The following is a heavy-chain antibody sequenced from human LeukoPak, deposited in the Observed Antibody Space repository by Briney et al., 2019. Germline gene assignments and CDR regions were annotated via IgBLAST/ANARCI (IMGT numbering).Heavy chain of an antibody. CDR1: GFTFSSYG. V-gene: IGHV3-30*18. J-gene: IGHJ3*02. CDR2: ISYDGSNK. CDR3: AKGFGSSSGYWDDAFDI. Sequence: PGGSLRLSCAASGFTFSSYGMHWVRQAPGKGLEWVAVISYDGSNKYYADSVKGRFTISRDNSKNTLYLQMNSLRAEDTAVYYCAKGFGSSSGYWDDAFDIWGQGTMVTVSS. D-gene: IGHD3-22*01.